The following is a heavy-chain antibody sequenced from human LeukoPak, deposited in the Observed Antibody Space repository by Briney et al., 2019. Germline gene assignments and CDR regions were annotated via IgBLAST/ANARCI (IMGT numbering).Heavy chain of an antibody. D-gene: IGHD3-10*01. V-gene: IGHV4-34*01. J-gene: IGHJ5*02. Sequence: SEALSLTCAAYGGSFSGYYWSWIRQPPGKGLEWIGEINHSGSTNYNPSLKSRVTISVDTSKNQFSLKLSSVTAADTAVYYCARGLGYYGSGSHRWGQGTLVTVSS. CDR3: ARGLGYYGSGSHR. CDR2: INHSGST. CDR1: GGSFSGYY.